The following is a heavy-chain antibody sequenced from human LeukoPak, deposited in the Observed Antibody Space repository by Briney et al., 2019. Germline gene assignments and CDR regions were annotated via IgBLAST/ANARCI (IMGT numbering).Heavy chain of an antibody. CDR3: AREKQLAAADAFDI. V-gene: IGHV1-2*02. Sequence: ASVKVSCKASGYTFTGYYMHWARQAPGQGLEWMGWINPNSGGTNYAQKFQGRVTMTRDTSISTAYMELSRLRSDDTAVYYCAREKQLAAADAFDIWGQGTMVTVSS. CDR1: GYTFTGYY. CDR2: INPNSGGT. D-gene: IGHD6-6*01. J-gene: IGHJ3*02.